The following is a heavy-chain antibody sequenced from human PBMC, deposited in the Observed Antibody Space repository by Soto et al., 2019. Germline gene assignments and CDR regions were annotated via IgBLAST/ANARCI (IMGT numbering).Heavy chain of an antibody. CDR1: GFTFINYA. Sequence: QVQLVESGGGVVQPGTSLRLSCAASGFTFINYALHWVRQAPGKGLEWVAVISYDGSNTYYADSVKGRFTISRDNSKXXXYLQMTGLRAGDTAVYFCARGSQYYYDGSGPLDCWGQGTLVTVSS. J-gene: IGHJ4*02. V-gene: IGHV3-30-3*01. CDR2: ISYDGSNT. D-gene: IGHD3-22*01. CDR3: ARGSQYYYDGSGPLDC.